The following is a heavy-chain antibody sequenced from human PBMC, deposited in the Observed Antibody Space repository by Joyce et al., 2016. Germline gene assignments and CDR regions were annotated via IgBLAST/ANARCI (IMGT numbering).Heavy chain of an antibody. CDR2: IYYSGST. CDR3: ASDRRGGGRASGNVDY. Sequence: QVQLQESCPGLVKSSDTLSLTCTVSGGSVTSASYYWSWIRQTPGEGLEWIGYIYYSGSTNYNPSLKSRGTISVDTYKSQYALKLRSMTGADTAVYYCASDRRGGGRASGNVDYWGQGTLVAVSS. D-gene: IGHD3-3*01. J-gene: IGHJ4*02. CDR1: GGSVTSASYY. V-gene: IGHV4-61*01.